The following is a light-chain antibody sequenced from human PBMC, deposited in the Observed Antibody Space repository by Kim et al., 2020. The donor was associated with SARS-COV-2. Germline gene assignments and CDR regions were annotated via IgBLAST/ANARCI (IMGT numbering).Light chain of an antibody. CDR2: NDN. CDR1: RSNIGSNT. V-gene: IGLV1-44*01. Sequence: QSVLTQPASASGTPGQRVTVSCSGSRSNIGSNTVNWFQQVPGTAPKLLIYNDNQRPSGVPDRVSGSKSGTSASLAIGGLQSEDEAHYFCAAWDNSLKGWVFGGGTQVTVL. CDR3: AAWDNSLKGWV. J-gene: IGLJ3*02.